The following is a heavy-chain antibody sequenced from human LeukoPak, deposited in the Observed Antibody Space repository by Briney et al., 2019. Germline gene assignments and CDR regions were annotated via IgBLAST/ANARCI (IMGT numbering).Heavy chain of an antibody. CDR2: VTSSGATI. D-gene: IGHD1-1*01. CDR1: GFTFSSYA. J-gene: IGHJ6*02. Sequence: GGSLRLSCAASGFTFSSYAMNWVRQAPGKGLEWVSFVTSSGATIYNADSVKGRFTISRDNAKNSLYLQMNSLRAEDTAVYYCARGASNWNFDYYGMDVWGQGTTVTVSS. V-gene: IGHV3-48*03. CDR3: ARGASNWNFDYYGMDV.